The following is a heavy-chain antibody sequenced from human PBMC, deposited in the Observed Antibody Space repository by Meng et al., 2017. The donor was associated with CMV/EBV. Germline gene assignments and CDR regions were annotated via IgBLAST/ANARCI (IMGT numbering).Heavy chain of an antibody. V-gene: IGHV3-21*01. D-gene: IGHD4-23*01. J-gene: IGHJ2*01. CDR3: AREVITVVTQSRYFDL. CDR2: ISSSSSYI. CDR1: GFTFSSYS. Sequence: GESLKISCAASGFTFSSYSMNWVRQAPGKGLEWVSSISSSSSYIYYADSVKGRFTISRDNAKNSLYLQMNSLRAEDTAVHYCAREVITVVTQSRYFDLWGRGTLVTVSS.